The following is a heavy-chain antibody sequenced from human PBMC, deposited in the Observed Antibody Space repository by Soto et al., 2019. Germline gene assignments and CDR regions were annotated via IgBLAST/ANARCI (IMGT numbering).Heavy chain of an antibody. CDR3: ARGMYIAAAVDY. D-gene: IGHD6-13*01. J-gene: IGHJ4*02. CDR1: GYTFTSYD. CDR2: MNPNSSNT. V-gene: IGHV1-8*01. Sequence: QVQLVQSGAEVKKPGASVKVSCKASGYTFTSYDINWVRQATGQGLEWMGWMNPNSSNTGYAQKFQGRVTMTRNTSISTSYMELSSLRSEDTAVYYCARGMYIAAAVDYWGQVTLVTVSA.